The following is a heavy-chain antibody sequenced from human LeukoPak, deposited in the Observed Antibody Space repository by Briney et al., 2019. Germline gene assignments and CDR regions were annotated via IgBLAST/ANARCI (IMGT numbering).Heavy chain of an antibody. Sequence: SETLPQTCGVSGRSISGTNWLSWVRQPPGHGLEWIGEIHLAGQNNYNPALNGRVTMSLDKSRIQLPLHLASVIASDTATYFCSRESGLFCHFGYWGQGPLVIVS. V-gene: IGHV4/OR15-8*02. D-gene: IGHD2-21*01. CDR1: GRSISGTNW. CDR3: SRESGLFCHFGY. CDR2: IHLAGQN. J-gene: IGHJ4*02.